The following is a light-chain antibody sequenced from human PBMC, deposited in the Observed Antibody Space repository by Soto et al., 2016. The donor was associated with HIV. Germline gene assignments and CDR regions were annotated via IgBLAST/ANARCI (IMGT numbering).Light chain of an antibody. CDR3: QSPDSSGVYV. V-gene: IGLV3-25*03. J-gene: IGLJ1*01. CDR2: EDI. Sequence: ELTQPPSVSVSPGQTARITCSADALTKQYVYWYRQKPGQAPVLLVYEDIKRSSGIPERFSGSSSGTTVTLTISGVQAEDEADYYCQSPDSSGVYVFGTGTRVSVL. CDR1: ALTKQY.